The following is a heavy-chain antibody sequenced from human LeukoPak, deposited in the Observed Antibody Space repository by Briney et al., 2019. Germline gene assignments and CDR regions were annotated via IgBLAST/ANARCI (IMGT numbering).Heavy chain of an antibody. J-gene: IGHJ3*02. CDR1: GYTFTSYG. D-gene: IGHD3-3*01. CDR3: ARDYLGPPYYDFWSAAGAFDI. V-gene: IGHV1-18*01. CDR2: ISAYNGNT. Sequence: ASVKVSCKASGYTFTSYGISWVRQAPGQGLEWMGWISAYNGNTNYAQKLQGRVTMTTDTSTSTAYMELRSLRSDDTAVYYCARDYLGPPYYDFWSAAGAFDIWGQGTMVTVSS.